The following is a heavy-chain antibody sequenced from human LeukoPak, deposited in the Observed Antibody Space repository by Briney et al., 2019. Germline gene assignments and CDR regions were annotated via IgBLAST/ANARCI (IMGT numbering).Heavy chain of an antibody. CDR2: IYYSGST. D-gene: IGHD3-10*01. Sequence: SETLSLTCIVSGGSISSYYWSWIRQPPGKGLEWIGYIYYSGSTNYNPSLQSRVTISLDTSKNQFSLKLTSVTAADTAVYYCARHGGVVRGEGSDAFDIWGQGTMVTVSS. CDR1: GGSISSYY. V-gene: IGHV4-59*08. J-gene: IGHJ3*02. CDR3: ARHGGVVRGEGSDAFDI.